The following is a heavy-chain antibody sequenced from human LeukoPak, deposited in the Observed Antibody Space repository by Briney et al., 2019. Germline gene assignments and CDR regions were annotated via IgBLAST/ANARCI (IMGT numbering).Heavy chain of an antibody. V-gene: IGHV3-33*01. CDR2: IWYDGSNK. J-gene: IGHJ4*02. Sequence: GGSLRLSCAASGFTFSSYGMHWVRQAPGKGLEWVAVIWYDGSNKYYADSVKGRFTISRDNSKNTLYLQRNSLRAEDTAVYYCAREPRYSGSYYQFDYWGQGTLVTVSS. CDR3: AREPRYSGSYYQFDY. CDR1: GFTFSSYG. D-gene: IGHD1-26*01.